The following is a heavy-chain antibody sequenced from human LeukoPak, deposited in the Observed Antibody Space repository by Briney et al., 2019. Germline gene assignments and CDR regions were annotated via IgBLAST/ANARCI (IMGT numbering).Heavy chain of an antibody. CDR1: GYPLTDLS. CDR2: FDPEHAET. V-gene: IGHV1-24*01. CDR3: ARDYCDRTRCYGPDY. Sequence: ASVKVSCKVSGYPLTDLSMHWVRQAPGKGLEWMGGFDPEHAETIYAQKFQGRVTMTEDTSTDTAYMELSSLRSEDTAVYYCARDYCDRTRCYGPDYWGQGTLVTVSS. J-gene: IGHJ4*02. D-gene: IGHD2-2*01.